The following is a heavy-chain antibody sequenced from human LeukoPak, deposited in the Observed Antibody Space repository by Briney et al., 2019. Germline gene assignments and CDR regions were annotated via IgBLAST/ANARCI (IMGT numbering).Heavy chain of an antibody. CDR2: MYYSGST. J-gene: IGHJ4*02. CDR1: GGSISSSSYY. D-gene: IGHD3-16*01. Sequence: SETLSLTCTVSGGSISSSSYYWGWIRQPPGKGLEWIGSMYYSGSTYYNPSLKSRVTISADTSKNQFSLKLNSMTTADTAVYYCTRGAGWLIDYWGQGILVTVSS. CDR3: TRGAGWLIDY. V-gene: IGHV4-39*07.